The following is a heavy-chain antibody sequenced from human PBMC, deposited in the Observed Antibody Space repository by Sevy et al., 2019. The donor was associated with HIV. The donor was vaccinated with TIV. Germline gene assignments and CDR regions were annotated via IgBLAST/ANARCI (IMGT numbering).Heavy chain of an antibody. CDR3: ARDLHWAFDQ. CDR1: ELGFSSHS. Sequence: GGSLRLSCTYSELGFSSHSFNWVRQAPGKGLEWISYISGIGTPISYLDSLRGRFTISRDNAKNSLFLQMNNLRDVVFSVYCCARDLHWAFDQWGQGTLVTVSS. V-gene: IGHV3-48*02. CDR2: ISGIGTPI. J-gene: IGHJ4*02. D-gene: IGHD7-27*01.